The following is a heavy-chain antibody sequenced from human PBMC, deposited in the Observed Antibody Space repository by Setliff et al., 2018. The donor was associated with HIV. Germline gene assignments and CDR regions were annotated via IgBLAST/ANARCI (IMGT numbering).Heavy chain of an antibody. CDR1: GYTFTSYG. Sequence: ASVKVSCKASGYTFTSYGISWVRQAPGQGLEWMGWISAYNDNTNYAQKLQGRVTMTTDTSTSTAYMELRSLRSDDTAVYYCARVERITMVRGGYMDVWGKGTTVTVSS. J-gene: IGHJ6*03. CDR2: ISAYNDNT. D-gene: IGHD3-10*01. CDR3: ARVERITMVRGGYMDV. V-gene: IGHV1-18*01.